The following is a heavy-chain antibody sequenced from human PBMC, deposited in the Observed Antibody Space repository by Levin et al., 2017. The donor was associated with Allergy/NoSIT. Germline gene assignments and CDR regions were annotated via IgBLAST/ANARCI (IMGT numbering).Heavy chain of an antibody. CDR2: INHSGST. CDR1: GGSFSGYY. V-gene: IGHV4-34*01. D-gene: IGHD2-21*01. J-gene: IGHJ3*02. CDR3: ARVMWAFDI. Sequence: SETLSLTCAVYGGSFSGYYWSWIRQPPGKGLEWIGEINHSGSTNYNPSLKSRITISVDTSKNQFSLKLSSVTAADTAVYYCARVMWAFDIWGQGTMVTVSS.